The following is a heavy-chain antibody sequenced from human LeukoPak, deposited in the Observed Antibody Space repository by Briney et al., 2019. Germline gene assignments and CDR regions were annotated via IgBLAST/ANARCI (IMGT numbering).Heavy chain of an antibody. CDR3: ARGGDSGRYYVDY. D-gene: IGHD1-26*01. CDR2: INWNGGST. J-gene: IGHJ4*02. V-gene: IGHV3-20*04. Sequence: GGSLRLSCATSGFTFDDYGMSWVRQAPGKGLEWVSGINWNGGSTGYADSVKGRFTISRDNAKNMLYLQMNSLRADDTAVYYCARGGDSGRYYVDYWGQGTLVTVSS. CDR1: GFTFDDYG.